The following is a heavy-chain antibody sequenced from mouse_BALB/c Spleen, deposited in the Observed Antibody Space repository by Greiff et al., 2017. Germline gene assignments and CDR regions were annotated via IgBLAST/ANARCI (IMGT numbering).Heavy chain of an antibody. V-gene: IGHV5-17*02. CDR1: GFTFSSFG. J-gene: IGHJ4*01. CDR2: ISSGSSTI. CDR3: AREDYGYDYYAMDY. Sequence: EVQRVESGGGLVQPGGSRKLSCAASGFTFSSFGMHWVRQAPEKGLEWVAYISSGSSTIYYADTVKGRFTISRDNPKNTLFLQMTSLRSEDTAMYYCAREDYGYDYYAMDYWGQGTSVTVSS. D-gene: IGHD1-2*01.